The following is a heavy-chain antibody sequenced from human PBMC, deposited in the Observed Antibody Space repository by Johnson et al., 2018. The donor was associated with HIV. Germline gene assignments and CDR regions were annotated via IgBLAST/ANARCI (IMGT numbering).Heavy chain of an antibody. CDR2: IKQDGSEK. CDR1: GFTFSSYW. J-gene: IGHJ3*02. Sequence: VQLVESGGGLVQPGGSLRLSCAASGFTFSSYWMSWVRQAPGKGLEWVANIKQDGSEKYYVDSVKGRFTISRDNAKNSLYLQMNSLRADDTALYYCAIDEGPYGDHDAFDIWGQGTMVTVSS. D-gene: IGHD4-17*01. CDR3: AIDEGPYGDHDAFDI. V-gene: IGHV3-7*03.